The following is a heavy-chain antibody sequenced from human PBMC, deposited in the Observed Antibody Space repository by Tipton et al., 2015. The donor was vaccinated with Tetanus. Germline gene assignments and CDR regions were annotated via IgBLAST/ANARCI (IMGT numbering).Heavy chain of an antibody. CDR2: ISGSRLTP. Sequence: SLRLSCAASGFTFKSYTMNWVRQAPGNGLEWVAAISGSRLTPYYADSVKGRFTISRDNSKNTLSLQLNSLRADDTAIYNCAKEALGVLNLWGKGTTVIVSS. CDR3: AKEALGVLNL. D-gene: IGHD1-14*01. CDR1: GFTFKSYT. V-gene: IGHV3-23*01. J-gene: IGHJ6*04.